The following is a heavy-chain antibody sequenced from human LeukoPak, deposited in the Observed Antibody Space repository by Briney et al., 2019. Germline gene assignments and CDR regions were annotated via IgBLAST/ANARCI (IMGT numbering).Heavy chain of an antibody. Sequence: SVKVSCKASGGTFSSYAISWARQAPGQGLEWMGGIIPIFGTANYAQKFQGRVTITTDESTSTAYMELSSLRSEDTAVYYCARDSDYGGNWLDPWGQGTLVTVSS. CDR2: IIPIFGTA. D-gene: IGHD4-23*01. V-gene: IGHV1-69*05. J-gene: IGHJ5*02. CDR1: GGTFSSYA. CDR3: ARDSDYGGNWLDP.